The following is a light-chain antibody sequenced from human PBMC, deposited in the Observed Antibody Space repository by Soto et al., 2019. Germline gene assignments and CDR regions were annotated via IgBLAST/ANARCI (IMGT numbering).Light chain of an antibody. J-gene: IGLJ2*01. CDR2: EGS. CDR1: SSDVGSYNL. CDR3: CSYAGSGTVV. V-gene: IGLV2-23*01. Sequence: QSALTQPASVSGSPGQSITISCTGTSSDVGSYNLVSWYQQHPGKAPKLMIYEGSKRPSGVSNLFSGSKSGNTASLTISGLQAEDEADYHCCSYAGSGTVVFGRGTKLTVL.